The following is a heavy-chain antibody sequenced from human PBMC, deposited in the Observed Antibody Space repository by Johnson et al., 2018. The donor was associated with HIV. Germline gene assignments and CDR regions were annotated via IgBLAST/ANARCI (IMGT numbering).Heavy chain of an antibody. V-gene: IGHV3-30-3*01. J-gene: IGHJ3*02. Sequence: QVQLVESGGGVVQPGRSLRLFCAASGFTFSSYAMHWVRQAPGKGLEWVAVISYDGSNKYYADFVKGRFTISRDNSKNTLYLQMNSLRAEDTAVYYCAREFHRTRITMVVVVSGENAYDIWCLGPMVTVSS. CDR3: AREFHRTRITMVVVVSGENAYDI. D-gene: IGHD3-22*01. CDR2: ISYDGSNK. CDR1: GFTFSSYA.